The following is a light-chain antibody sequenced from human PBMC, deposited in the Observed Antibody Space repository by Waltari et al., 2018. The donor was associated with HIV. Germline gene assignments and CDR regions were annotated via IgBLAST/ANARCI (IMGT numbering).Light chain of an antibody. V-gene: IGLV1-47*01. J-gene: IGLJ3*02. CDR3: ATWDDSLIWV. CDR2: RKN. CDR1: NSNIGTNS. Sequence: PVLTRPPSASGTPGHGVTITCAGSNSNIGTNSVYWYQHHPGMAPKLLIYRKNRWPSGIPDRLSGSRSGTSASLAISGLRSEDEADYYCATWDDSLIWVFGGGTKLTVL.